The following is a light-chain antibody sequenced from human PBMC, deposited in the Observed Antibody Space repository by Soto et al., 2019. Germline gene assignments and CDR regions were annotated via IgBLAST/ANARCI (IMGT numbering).Light chain of an antibody. V-gene: IGKV3-20*01. J-gene: IGKJ2*01. CDR1: QTISSTY. CDR2: GAS. Sequence: VLTQSPGTLSLSPGERATISCRASQTISSTYVAWYQHKPGQAPRLLIYGASSRATGIPHRFSGRGSGTDFTLTISRLEPEDCGVYYCQQYGGSPPYTFGQGTGLEIK. CDR3: QQYGGSPPYT.